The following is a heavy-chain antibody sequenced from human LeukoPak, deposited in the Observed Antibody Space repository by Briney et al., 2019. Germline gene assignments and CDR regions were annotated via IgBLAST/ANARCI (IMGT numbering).Heavy chain of an antibody. V-gene: IGHV4-59*08. J-gene: IGHJ4*01. CDR3: AGHTAGHGSGY. D-gene: IGHD5-24*01. CDR1: GASISSYY. CDR2: IYNSGST. Sequence: PSETLSLTCTVSGASISSYYWSWIRQPQGKGLEWIGHIYNSGSTMYNPSLKSRLTISVDTSNNQFSLNLNSVTAADTAVYYCAGHTAGHGSGYWGHGILVTVSS.